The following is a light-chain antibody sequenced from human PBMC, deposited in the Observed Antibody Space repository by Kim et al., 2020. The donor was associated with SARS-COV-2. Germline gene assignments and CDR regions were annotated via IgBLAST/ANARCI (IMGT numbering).Light chain of an antibody. CDR3: LLYADGALV. CDR2: STN. Sequence: PERAVTLTCASSTGSVTTGYYPNWFQQKPGQAPRALIYSTNNKHSWTPARFSGSLLGGKAALTVSGVQPEDEAEYHCLLYADGALVFGGGTQLTVL. J-gene: IGLJ2*01. CDR1: TGSVTTGYY. V-gene: IGLV7-43*01.